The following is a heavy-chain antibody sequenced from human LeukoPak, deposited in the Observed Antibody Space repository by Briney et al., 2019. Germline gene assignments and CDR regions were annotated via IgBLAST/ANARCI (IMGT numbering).Heavy chain of an antibody. CDR3: ARVRIAVAVSAFDI. J-gene: IGHJ3*02. Sequence: GGSLRLSCAASGFTFSNYAMNWVRQAPRKGLEWVANIKQDGSEKYYVDSVKGRFTISRDNAKNSLYLQMSILRAADTAVYYCARVRIAVAVSAFDIWGQGTMVTVSS. CDR1: GFTFSNYA. CDR2: IKQDGSEK. V-gene: IGHV3-7*01. D-gene: IGHD6-19*01.